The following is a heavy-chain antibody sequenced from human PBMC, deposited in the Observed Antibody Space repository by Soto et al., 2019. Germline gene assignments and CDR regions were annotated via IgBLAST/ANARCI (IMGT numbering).Heavy chain of an antibody. CDR2: FDPEDGET. V-gene: IGHV1-24*01. CDR1: GYTLTELS. CDR3: ATNRPAGGDYDYIGMDP. Sequence: ASVKVSCKVSGYTLTELSMHWVRHDPGKGLEWMGGFDPEDGETIYAQKFQGRVTMTEDTSTDTADMERSNLRPDYTTENYCATNRPAGGDYDYIGMDPWYQRTTLTVSS. J-gene: IGHJ6*02. D-gene: IGHD3-10*01.